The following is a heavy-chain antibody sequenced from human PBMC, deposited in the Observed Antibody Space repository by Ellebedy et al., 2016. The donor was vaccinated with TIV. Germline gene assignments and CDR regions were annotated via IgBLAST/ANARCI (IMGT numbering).Heavy chain of an antibody. D-gene: IGHD3-16*02. J-gene: IGHJ6*02. CDR3: ARAPLSGVFYGMDV. CDR1: GYTFTSDL. Sequence: AASLKVSCKASGYTFTSDLILWVRQDPRQGLEWMGIINPRGGGTSYAQKFQGRVTITRDTSTSTVHMELSGLSSEETALYYCARAPLSGVFYGMDVWGQGTTVTVSS. V-gene: IGHV1-46*01. CDR2: INPRGGGT.